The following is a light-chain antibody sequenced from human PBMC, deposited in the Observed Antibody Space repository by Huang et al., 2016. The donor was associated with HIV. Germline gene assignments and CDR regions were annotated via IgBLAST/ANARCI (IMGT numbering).Light chain of an antibody. CDR1: QSITTY. CDR3: QQSYSALSS. V-gene: IGKV1-39*01. CDR2: SAS. J-gene: IGKJ5*01. Sequence: IQMTQSPTSLSASVGDRVSIVCRASQSITTYLNWYQQKTGKAPKLLISSASTLHSGVPSRFSGSGSGTEFTRTIRGLQLDDFATYYCQQSYSALSSFGPGTRL.